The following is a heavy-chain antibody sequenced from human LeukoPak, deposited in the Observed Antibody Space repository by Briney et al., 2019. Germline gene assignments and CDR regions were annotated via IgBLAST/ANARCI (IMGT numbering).Heavy chain of an antibody. CDR2: IYTSGST. J-gene: IGHJ4*02. CDR3: ARDGN. D-gene: IGHD1-26*01. V-gene: IGHV4-61*02. CDR1: GASISSGSYY. Sequence: SETLSLTCTVSGASISSGSYYWSWIRQPAGKGLEWIGRIYTSGSTNYNPSLKSRVTISVDTSKNQFSLKLSSVTAADTAVYYCARDGNWGQGTLVTVSS.